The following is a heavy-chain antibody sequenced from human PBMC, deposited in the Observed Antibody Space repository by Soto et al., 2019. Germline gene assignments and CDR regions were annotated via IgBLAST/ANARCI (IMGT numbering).Heavy chain of an antibody. CDR1: AFTFSTYA. D-gene: IGHD5-18*01. J-gene: IGHJ4*01. CDR2: INDVGGST. Sequence: GSLRLSCAASAFTFSTYAMIWVRQAAGGGLEWVSSINDVGGSTYYGGSVKGRCTISRDNSKNTLSLQMNSLRAEDTAIYFCAKVTSRERGYSYGISDYWGHGTLVTVSS. CDR3: AKVTSRERGYSYGISDY. V-gene: IGHV3-23*01.